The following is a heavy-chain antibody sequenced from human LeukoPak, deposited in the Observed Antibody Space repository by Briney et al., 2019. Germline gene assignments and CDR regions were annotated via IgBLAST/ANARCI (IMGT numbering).Heavy chain of an antibody. D-gene: IGHD1-26*01. CDR1: GFTFSNYA. Sequence: GGSLRLSCAASGFTFSNYAMTWVRQSPGKGLEWVSTISGSGGDTYYADSVKGRFTMSRDNSKNTLDLQMSSLRAEDTAIYYCAKDNSGNFLSPFVYWGQGTLVAVSS. CDR3: AKDNSGNFLSPFVY. V-gene: IGHV3-23*01. CDR2: ISGSGGDT. J-gene: IGHJ4*02.